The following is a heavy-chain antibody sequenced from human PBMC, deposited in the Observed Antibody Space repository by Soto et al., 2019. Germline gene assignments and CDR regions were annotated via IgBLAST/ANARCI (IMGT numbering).Heavy chain of an antibody. CDR1: GGTFSSYT. CDR3: ATQGYCSSTSCRYYYYYYMDV. V-gene: IGHV1-69*02. D-gene: IGHD2-2*01. J-gene: IGHJ6*03. Sequence: QVQLVQSGAEVKKPGSSVKVSCKASGGTFSSYTISWVRQAPGQGLEWMGRIIPILGIANYAQKFQGRVTITADKSTSTAYMELSSLRSEDTAVYYCATQGYCSSTSCRYYYYYYMDVWGKGTTVTVSS. CDR2: IIPILGIA.